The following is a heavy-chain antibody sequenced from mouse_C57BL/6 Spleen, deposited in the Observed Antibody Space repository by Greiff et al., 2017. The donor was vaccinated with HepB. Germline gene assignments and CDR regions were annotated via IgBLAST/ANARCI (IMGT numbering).Heavy chain of an antibody. CDR2: IYPGSGNT. D-gene: IGHD2-14*01. CDR1: GYTFTDYY. Sequence: VQLQQSGAELVRPGASVKLSCKASGYTFTDYYINWVKQRPGQGLEWIARIYPGSGNTYYNEKFKGKATLTAEKSSSTAYMQLSSLTSEDSAVYFCARRGTGYYFDYWGHGTTLTVSS. J-gene: IGHJ2*01. CDR3: ARRGTGYYFDY. V-gene: IGHV1-76*01.